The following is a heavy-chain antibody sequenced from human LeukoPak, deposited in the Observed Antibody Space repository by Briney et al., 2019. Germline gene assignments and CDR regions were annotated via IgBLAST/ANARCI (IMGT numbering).Heavy chain of an antibody. D-gene: IGHD1-26*01. J-gene: IGHJ4*02. CDR2: LHISGNT. CDR3: ARDPLRSSFDL. Sequence: PSETLSLTCTVSGSSISANHWVWIRQPAGRGLEWIGRLHISGNTNYNPSLKSRVTISLDTSKNQFSLRMTSATAADTAVYFCARDPLRSSFDLWGQGILVSVSS. V-gene: IGHV4-4*07. CDR1: GSSISANH.